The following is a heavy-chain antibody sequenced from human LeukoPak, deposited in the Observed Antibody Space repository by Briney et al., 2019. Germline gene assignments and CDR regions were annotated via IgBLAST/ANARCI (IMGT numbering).Heavy chain of an antibody. CDR3: AKDHISWSSDWYADFDY. Sequence: GGSLRLSCAASGFTVSSNYMSWVRQAPGKGLEWVSIIYSGGSTFYADSVKGRFTISRDNSKNTLYLQMNSLRAEDTAVYYCAKDHISWSSDWYADFDYWGQGTLVTVSS. CDR1: GFTVSSNY. J-gene: IGHJ4*02. CDR2: IYSGGST. D-gene: IGHD6-19*01. V-gene: IGHV3-53*05.